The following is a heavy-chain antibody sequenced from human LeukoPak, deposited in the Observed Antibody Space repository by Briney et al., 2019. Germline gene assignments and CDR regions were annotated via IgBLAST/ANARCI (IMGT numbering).Heavy chain of an antibody. CDR3: ARVREDILTGYYPDY. CDR1: GGSITNYY. CDR2: ITSGST. D-gene: IGHD3-9*01. Sequence: ASETLSLTCTVSGGSITNYYWSWIRQPAGKGLEWIGRITSGSTNYNPSLKSRVTISIDTSKNQFSLKLSSVTAADTAVYYCARVREDILTGYYPDYWGQGTLVTVSS. J-gene: IGHJ4*02. V-gene: IGHV4-4*07.